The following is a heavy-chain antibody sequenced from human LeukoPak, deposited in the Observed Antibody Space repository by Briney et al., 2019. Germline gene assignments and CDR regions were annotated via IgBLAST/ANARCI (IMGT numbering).Heavy chain of an antibody. J-gene: IGHJ4*02. Sequence: WASVRVSCKTSGYTFTKFGITWVRQAPGQGLEWVGWISGFDGGTNSAEKLQGRVTLTIETSTTTAFMELRSLRSDDTAVYYCVKGSGEMLPFDDWGQGTPVIVSS. D-gene: IGHD3-10*01. CDR3: VKGSGEMLPFDD. CDR2: ISGFDGGT. CDR1: GYTFTKFG. V-gene: IGHV1-18*01.